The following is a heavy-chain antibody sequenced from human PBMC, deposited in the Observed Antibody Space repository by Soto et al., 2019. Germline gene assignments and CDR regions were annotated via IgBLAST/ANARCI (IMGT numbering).Heavy chain of an antibody. V-gene: IGHV4-39*01. CDR2: IYYSGST. D-gene: IGHD5-18*01. Sequence: PSETLSLTCTVSGGSISSSSYYWGWIRQPPGKGLEWIGSIYYSGSTYYNPSLKSRVTISVDTSKNQFSLKLSSVTAADTAVYYCASFPRGYSYGYFYYWGQGTLVTVSS. CDR3: ASFPRGYSYGYFYY. CDR1: GGSISSSSYY. J-gene: IGHJ4*02.